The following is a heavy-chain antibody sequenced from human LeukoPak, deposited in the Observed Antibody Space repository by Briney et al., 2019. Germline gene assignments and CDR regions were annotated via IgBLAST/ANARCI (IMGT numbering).Heavy chain of an antibody. CDR2: MNPNSGNT. V-gene: IGHV1-8*01. CDR3: ASGSGWEQGLTY. D-gene: IGHD6-19*01. Sequence: ASVKVSCKASGYTFTSYDINWVRQATGQGLEWMGWMNPNSGNTGYAQKFQGRVTMTRNTSISTAYMELSSLRSEDTAVYYCASGSGWEQGLTYWGQGTLVTVSS. J-gene: IGHJ4*02. CDR1: GYTFTSYD.